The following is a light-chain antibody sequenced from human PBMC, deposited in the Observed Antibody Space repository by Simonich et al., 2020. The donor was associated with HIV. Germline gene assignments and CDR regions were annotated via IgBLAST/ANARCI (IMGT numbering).Light chain of an antibody. Sequence: EVVLTQSPATLSLSPGERATLSCRASQSVGSNLAWYQQTPGQAPRLLIYGASTRATDIPARFSASGSGTEFTLTISSMQSEDFAVYYCQQYNNWPRTFGQGTKVEIK. CDR2: GAS. J-gene: IGKJ1*01. CDR3: QQYNNWPRT. CDR1: QSVGSN. V-gene: IGKV3-15*01.